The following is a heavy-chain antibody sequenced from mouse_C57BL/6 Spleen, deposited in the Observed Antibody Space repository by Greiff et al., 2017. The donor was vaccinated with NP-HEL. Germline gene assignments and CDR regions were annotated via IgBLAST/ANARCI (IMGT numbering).Heavy chain of an antibody. D-gene: IGHD2-4*01. CDR3: ARGDDYDEYYAMDY. CDR2: IYPRSGNT. Sequence: QVQLKQSGAELARPGASVRLSCKASGYTFTSYGISWVKQRTGQGLEWIGEIYPRSGNTYYNEKFKGKATLTADKSSSTAYMELRSLTSEDSAVYFCARGDDYDEYYAMDYWGQGTSVTVSS. V-gene: IGHV1-81*01. CDR1: GYTFTSYG. J-gene: IGHJ4*01.